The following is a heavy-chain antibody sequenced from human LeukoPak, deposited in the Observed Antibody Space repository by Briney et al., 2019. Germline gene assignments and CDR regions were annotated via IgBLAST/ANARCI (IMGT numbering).Heavy chain of an antibody. CDR3: ARGFLATY. V-gene: IGHV4-34*01. D-gene: IGHD5-12*01. CDR2: INHSGST. CDR1: GGSFSGYY. J-gene: IGHJ4*02. Sequence: SETLSLTCAVYGGSFSGYYWSWIRQPPGKGLEWIGEINHSGSTNYNPSLKSRVTISVDTSKNQFSLKLSSVTAADTAVYYCARGFLATYWGQGTLVTVSS.